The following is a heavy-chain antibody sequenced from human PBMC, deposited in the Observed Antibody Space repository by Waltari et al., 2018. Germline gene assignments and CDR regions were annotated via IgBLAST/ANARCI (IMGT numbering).Heavy chain of an antibody. Sequence: EVQLLESGGGLVQPGGSLRLSCAASGFSFRSFGMSWVRQAPGKGLDGVSAIGAVTSTYYADSVKGRFTISRDNSKNTLFLQMNSLRAEDTAIYYCARVHSLGQYDTSGAESNFDHWGQGALVTVSS. CDR1: GFSFRSFG. V-gene: IGHV3-23*01. J-gene: IGHJ4*02. D-gene: IGHD3-22*01. CDR3: ARVHSLGQYDTSGAESNFDH. CDR2: IGAVTST.